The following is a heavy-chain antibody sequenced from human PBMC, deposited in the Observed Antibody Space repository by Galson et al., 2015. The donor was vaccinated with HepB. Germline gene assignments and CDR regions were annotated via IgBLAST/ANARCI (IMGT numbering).Heavy chain of an antibody. CDR3: ARDAPLPHCSSTGCPRDYYYGMDV. J-gene: IGHJ6*02. V-gene: IGHV1-69*01. CDR1: GGTFSSYA. Sequence: QSGAEVKKPGESLRISCKASGGTFSSYAISWVRQAPGQGLEWMGGIIPIFGTANYAQKFQGRVTITADESTSTAYMELSSLRSEDTAVYYCARDAPLPHCSSTGCPRDYYYGMDVWGQGTTVTVSS. CDR2: IIPIFGTA. D-gene: IGHD2-2*01.